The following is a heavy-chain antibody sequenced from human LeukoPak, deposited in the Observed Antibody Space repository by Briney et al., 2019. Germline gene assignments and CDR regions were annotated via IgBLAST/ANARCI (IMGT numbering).Heavy chain of an antibody. CDR3: ARDRIYGSGGYERLDY. CDR1: GFTIRNYA. Sequence: GGSLRLSCAAPGFTIRNYAMSWVRQAPGKGLEWVSAISGNSDSTYYADSVKGRFTISRDSSKNTLYLQMNSLRAEDTAVYYCARDRIYGSGGYERLDYWGQGTLVTVSS. D-gene: IGHD3-10*01. J-gene: IGHJ4*02. V-gene: IGHV3-23*01. CDR2: ISGNSDST.